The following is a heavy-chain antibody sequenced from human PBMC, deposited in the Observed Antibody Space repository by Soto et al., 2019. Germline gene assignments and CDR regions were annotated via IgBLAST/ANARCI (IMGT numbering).Heavy chain of an antibody. V-gene: IGHV4-59*08. D-gene: IGHD5-12*01. CDR3: AAGGGLPRYY. CDR2: IYYSGST. J-gene: IGHJ4*02. CDR1: SYY. Sequence: SYYWGWIRQPPGKGLEWIGYIYYSGSTYYNPSLKSRVAISGDTSKNQFSLRLSSVTAADTAVYYCAAGGGLPRYYWGQGTLVTVSS.